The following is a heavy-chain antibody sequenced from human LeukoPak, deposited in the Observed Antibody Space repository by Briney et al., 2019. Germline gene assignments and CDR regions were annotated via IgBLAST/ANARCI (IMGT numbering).Heavy chain of an antibody. Sequence: ASVKVSCKASGYTFTSYDINWVRQATGQGVEWMGWMNPNSGNTGYAQKFQGRVTMTRNTSISTAYMELSSLRSEDTAVYYCARGEWKAVAGRGDYWGQGTLVTVSS. CDR1: GYTFTSYD. D-gene: IGHD6-19*01. J-gene: IGHJ4*02. CDR3: ARGEWKAVAGRGDY. CDR2: MNPNSGNT. V-gene: IGHV1-8*01.